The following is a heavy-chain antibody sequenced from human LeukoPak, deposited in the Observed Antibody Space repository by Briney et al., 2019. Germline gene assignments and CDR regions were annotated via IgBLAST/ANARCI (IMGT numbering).Heavy chain of an antibody. CDR2: IIPIFGTA. CDR3: ARASQGRLNWFDP. J-gene: IGHJ5*02. CDR1: GGTFSSYA. Sequence: GASVKVSCKASGGTFSSYAISWVRQAPGQGLEWMGGIIPIFGTANYAQKFQGRVTITTDESTSTAYMELSSLGSEDTAVYYCARASQGRLNWFDPWGQGTLVTVSS. V-gene: IGHV1-69*05. D-gene: IGHD6-19*01.